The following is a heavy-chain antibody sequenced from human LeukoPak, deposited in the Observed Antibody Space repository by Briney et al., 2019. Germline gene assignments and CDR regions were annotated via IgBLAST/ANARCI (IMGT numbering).Heavy chain of an antibody. Sequence: GESLKISCAASGFTFRSYTMNWVRQAPGKGLERVSAISGSGGSTYYADSVKGRFTISRDNSKNTLYLQMNSLRAEDTAVYYCAKDPLIAAAGSHSWFDPWGQGTLVTVSS. D-gene: IGHD6-13*01. CDR2: ISGSGGST. V-gene: IGHV3-23*01. CDR3: AKDPLIAAAGSHSWFDP. J-gene: IGHJ5*02. CDR1: GFTFRSYT.